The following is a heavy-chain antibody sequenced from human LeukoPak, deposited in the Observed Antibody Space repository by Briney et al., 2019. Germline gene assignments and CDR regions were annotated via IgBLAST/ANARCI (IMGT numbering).Heavy chain of an antibody. CDR3: ARANYDDYPFDY. D-gene: IGHD4-17*01. CDR1: GGSVRNYY. J-gene: IGHJ4*02. V-gene: IGHV4-59*02. Sequence: PSETLSLTCTVSGGSVRNYYWSWIRQPPGKGQEWIGYIYYIGSTNYNPSLKSRVSVSLDTSKNQFSLKMTSVTAADTAVYYCARANYDDYPFDYWGQGTLVTVSS. CDR2: IYYIGST.